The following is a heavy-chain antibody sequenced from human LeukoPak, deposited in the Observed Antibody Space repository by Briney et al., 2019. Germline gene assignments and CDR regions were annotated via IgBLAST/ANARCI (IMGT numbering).Heavy chain of an antibody. CDR3: QKTAYEILTGHYLSWFDP. D-gene: IGHD3-9*01. CDR1: GYTFTSYY. J-gene: IGHJ5*02. V-gene: IGHV1-46*01. CDR2: LTPSGGRT. Sequence: ASVKVSWKASGYTFTSYYMHWVRQAPGQGLEWLGILTPSGGRTSYAQKFQGRVTMNRDTSTSTVYMELSSLRSEDTAVYFWQKTAYEILTGHYLSWFDPWGQGTLVTVSS.